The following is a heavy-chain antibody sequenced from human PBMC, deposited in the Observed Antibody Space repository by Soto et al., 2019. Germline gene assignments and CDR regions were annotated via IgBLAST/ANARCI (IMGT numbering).Heavy chain of an antibody. D-gene: IGHD1-26*01. CDR2: VYDVDGT. V-gene: IGHV3-53*01. CDR3: ASWLLHEHAYDV. CDR1: GLTVSGKKY. J-gene: IGHJ3*01. Sequence: GGSLRLSCAAFGLTVSGKKYIAWVRQAPGKGLEWVSGVYDVDGTYYADSVKGRFTISRDTSKTIVYLEMNNLRPDDTAVYYCASWLLHEHAYDVFGLGITVTFSS.